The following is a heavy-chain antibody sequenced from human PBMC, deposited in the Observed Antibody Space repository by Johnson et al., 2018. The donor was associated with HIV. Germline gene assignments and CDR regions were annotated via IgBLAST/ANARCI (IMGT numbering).Heavy chain of an antibody. CDR1: GFTFTSYW. CDR2: IKQDGSNK. CDR3: ARESGQAFDV. V-gene: IGHV3-7*03. J-gene: IGHJ3*01. Sequence: MLLVESGGGLVQPGGSLRLSCAASGFTFTSYWMSWVRQAPGKGLEWVANIKQDGSNKYYADSVKGRFTISRDNAKNSLYLQMNTLRVEDTAFYYCARESGQAFDVWGQGTMVTVSS. D-gene: IGHD6-25*01.